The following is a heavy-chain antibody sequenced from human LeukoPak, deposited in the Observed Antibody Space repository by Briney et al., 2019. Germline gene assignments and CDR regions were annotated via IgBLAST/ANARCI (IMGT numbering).Heavy chain of an antibody. V-gene: IGHV3-7*01. J-gene: IGHJ4*02. Sequence: PGGSLRLSCAASGFTFSSYWMSWVRQAPGKGLEWVANIKEDGSEKYYVDSVKGRFTISRDNAKNSLYLQVNSLRAEDTAVYYCARKYCSGGSCYLLDYWGQGTLVTVSS. CDR3: ARKYCSGGSCYLLDY. CDR2: IKEDGSEK. D-gene: IGHD2-15*01. CDR1: GFTFSSYW.